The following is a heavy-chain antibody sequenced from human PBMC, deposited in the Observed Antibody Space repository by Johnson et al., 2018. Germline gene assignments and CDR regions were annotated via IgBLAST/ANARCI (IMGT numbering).Heavy chain of an antibody. CDR2: NYYSGSP. Sequence: QVQLQESGPGLVKPSETLSLTCTVSGGSISSYYWSWIRQPPGKGLEWIGYNYYSGSPNYTPSLQRPVNISVDTSKTQFSLKLSSVTAADTAVYYCARGYSSLIDYYYYMDVWGKGTTVTVSS. CDR3: ARGYSSLIDYYYYMDV. V-gene: IGHV4-59*01. J-gene: IGHJ6*03. CDR1: GGSISSYY. D-gene: IGHD2-21*01.